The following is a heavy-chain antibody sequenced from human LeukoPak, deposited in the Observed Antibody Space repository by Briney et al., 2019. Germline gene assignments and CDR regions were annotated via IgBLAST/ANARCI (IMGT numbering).Heavy chain of an antibody. D-gene: IGHD6-19*01. Sequence: GGSLRLSCAASGFTFSSYAMHWVRRAPGKALEWVATISSDGGNRYYSDSVKGQFTISRDNSKNTLYLQMNSLRPEDTAVFHCARGRAVTGSTVIDYWGQGTLVTVSS. CDR1: GFTFSSYA. CDR2: ISSDGGNR. V-gene: IGHV3-30-3*01. CDR3: ARGRAVTGSTVIDY. J-gene: IGHJ4*02.